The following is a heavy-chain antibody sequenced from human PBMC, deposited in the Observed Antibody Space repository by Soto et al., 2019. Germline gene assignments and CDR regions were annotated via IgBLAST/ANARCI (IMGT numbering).Heavy chain of an antibody. J-gene: IGHJ3*02. CDR1: GDSISSSTYS. Sequence: SETLSLTCAVSGDSISSSTYSWSWIRQPPGKGLECIGYIYHSGHTYYNPSLKSRVTISVDTSKNQFSLKLSSVTAADTAVYYCARGGYVYGANAFDIWGHGTMVTVSS. CDR2: IYHSGHT. V-gene: IGHV4-30-2*01. CDR3: ARGGYVYGANAFDI. D-gene: IGHD5-18*01.